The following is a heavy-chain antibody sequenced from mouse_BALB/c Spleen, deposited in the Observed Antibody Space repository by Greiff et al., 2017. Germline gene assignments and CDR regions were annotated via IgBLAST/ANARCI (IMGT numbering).Heavy chain of an antibody. CDR2: ISNGGGST. V-gene: IGHV5-12-2*01. J-gene: IGHJ2*01. Sequence: EVMLVESGGGLVQPGGSLKLSCAASGFTFSSYTMSWVRQTPEKRLEWVAYISNGGGSTYYPDTVKGRFTISRDNAKNTLYLQMSSLKSEDTAMYYCARVGDFSHFDYWGQGTTLTVSS. CDR3: ARVGDFSHFDY. D-gene: IGHD3-3*01. CDR1: GFTFSSYT.